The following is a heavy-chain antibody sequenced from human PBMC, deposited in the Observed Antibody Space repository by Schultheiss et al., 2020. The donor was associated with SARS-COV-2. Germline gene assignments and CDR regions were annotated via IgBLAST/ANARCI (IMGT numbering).Heavy chain of an antibody. CDR1: GGSFSGYY. J-gene: IGHJ6*02. V-gene: IGHV4-34*01. Sequence: GSLRLSCAVYGGSFSGYYWSWIRQPPGKGLEWIGKINHSGSTNYNPSLKSRVTISVDTSKNQFSLKLSSVTAADTAVYYCARVNGYSYGPNYYYYYGMDVWGQGTTVTVSS. D-gene: IGHD5-18*01. CDR3: ARVNGYSYGPNYYYYYGMDV. CDR2: INHSGST.